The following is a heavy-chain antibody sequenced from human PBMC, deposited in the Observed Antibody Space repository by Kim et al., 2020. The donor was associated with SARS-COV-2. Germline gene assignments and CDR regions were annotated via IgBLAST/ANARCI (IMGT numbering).Heavy chain of an antibody. CDR1: GFSLDSFA. Sequence: GGSLRLSCATSGFSLDSFAISWVRQAPAKGLEWVSIIASGGDTFYADSVKGRFVMSRDTSRNTVFLQMDTVRAEDTARYYCARGGPTILTPLDFWGQGT. V-gene: IGHV3-23*01. D-gene: IGHD2-8*01. J-gene: IGHJ4*02. CDR2: IIASGGDT. CDR3: ARGGPTILTPLDF.